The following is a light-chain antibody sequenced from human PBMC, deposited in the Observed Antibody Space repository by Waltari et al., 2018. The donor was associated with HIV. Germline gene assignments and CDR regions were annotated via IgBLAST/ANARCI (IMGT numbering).Light chain of an antibody. CDR3: MQGTLWRT. V-gene: IGKV2-30*01. Sequence: VMTQSPLPLSLTLGQPASISSWSSRTLVYSDGTSYLTWFHQRPGQAPRRLIYKGSRQDSGVPDRFSGSVSDTEFALKRSSVEAEDVGVYYCMQGTLWRTFGQGTRVEIK. J-gene: IGKJ5*01. CDR2: KGS. CDR1: RTLVYSDGTSY.